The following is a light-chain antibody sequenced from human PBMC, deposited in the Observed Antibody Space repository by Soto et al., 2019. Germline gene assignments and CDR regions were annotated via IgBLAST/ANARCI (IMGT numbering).Light chain of an antibody. V-gene: IGLV2-23*01. CDR2: EGT. CDR3: CSYAGSNTYV. Sequence: QSALPQPASVSGSPGQSISISRTGTSSDVGNYNLVSWYQQYPDKAPKLIISEGTKRPSGVSDRFSGSKSGNTASLTISGLQAEDEADYYCCSYAGSNTYVFGGGTKLTVL. CDR1: SSDVGNYNL. J-gene: IGLJ3*02.